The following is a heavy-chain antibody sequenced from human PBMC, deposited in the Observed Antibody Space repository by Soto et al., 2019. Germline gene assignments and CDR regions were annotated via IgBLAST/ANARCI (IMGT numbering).Heavy chain of an antibody. CDR2: ISGSGSST. Sequence: EVQLLESGGGLVQPGGSLRLSCAASGFTFSTYAMSWVRQASGKGLEWVSAISGSGSSTNYADSVKGRFTMSRDNSKNTVYLQMNSLRAEDTAVYYCAKTEGYPYYFAYWGQGTLVTVSS. J-gene: IGHJ4*02. V-gene: IGHV3-23*01. CDR1: GFTFSTYA. CDR3: AKTEGYPYYFAY. D-gene: IGHD6-13*01.